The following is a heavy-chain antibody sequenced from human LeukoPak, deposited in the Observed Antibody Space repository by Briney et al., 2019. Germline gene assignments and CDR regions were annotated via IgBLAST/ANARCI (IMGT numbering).Heavy chain of an antibody. J-gene: IGHJ4*02. CDR3: ARESYTAVAGTEIDY. D-gene: IGHD6-19*01. V-gene: IGHV4-4*07. CDR2: IYTSGST. CDR1: GGSISSYY. Sequence: SETLSLTCTVSGGSISSYYWSWIRQPAGKGLEWIGRIYTSGSTNYNPSLKSRVTMSVDTSKNQFSLKLSSVTAADTAVYYCARESYTAVAGTEIDYWGQGTLVTVSS.